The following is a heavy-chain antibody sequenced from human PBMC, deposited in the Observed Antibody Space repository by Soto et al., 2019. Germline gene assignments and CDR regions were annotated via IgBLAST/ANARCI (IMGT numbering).Heavy chain of an antibody. CDR2: IYSSGST. J-gene: IGHJ4*02. V-gene: IGHV4-61*01. D-gene: IGHD3-3*01. Sequence: SDTLSLTCTVSGGSASSGSYYWSWIRQPTGKGLEWIGYIYSSGSTNYNPSLKSRFLISVDTSKNQFSLKLSSVTAADTAVYYCPGAYGAVECFDSWGQVTLVTV. CDR3: PGAYGAVECFDS. CDR1: GGSASSGSYY.